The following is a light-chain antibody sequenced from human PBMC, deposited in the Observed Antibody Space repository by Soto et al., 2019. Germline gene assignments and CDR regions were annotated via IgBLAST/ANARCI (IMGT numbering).Light chain of an antibody. J-gene: IGLJ1*01. Sequence: QSVLTQPPSVSGAPWQRVTISCTGSSSNIGAGSNVHWYQQVPGTAPKLLVYGSYNRPSGVPDRFSGSKSGNTASLTISGLQAEDEADYYCCSYAGRYTYVFGTGTKVTVL. CDR1: SSNIGAGSN. CDR2: GSY. CDR3: CSYAGRYTYV. V-gene: IGLV1-40*01.